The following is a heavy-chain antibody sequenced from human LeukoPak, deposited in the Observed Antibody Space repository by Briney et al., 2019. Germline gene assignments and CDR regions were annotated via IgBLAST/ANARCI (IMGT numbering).Heavy chain of an antibody. D-gene: IGHD3-22*01. CDR3: AKDHASDRGWYFDL. CDR1: GFTVSTTL. CDR2: ISGSGGST. J-gene: IGHJ2*01. V-gene: IGHV3-23*01. Sequence: GGSLRLSCTVSGFTVSTTLMGWVRQAPGKGLKWVSAISGSGGSTFYADSVKGRFTISRDNSKNTLYLQMNSLRAEDTAVYYCAKDHASDRGWYFDLWGRGTLATVSS.